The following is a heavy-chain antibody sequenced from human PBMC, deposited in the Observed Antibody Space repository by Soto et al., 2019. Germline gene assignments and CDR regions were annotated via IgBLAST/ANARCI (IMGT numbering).Heavy chain of an antibody. CDR3: AARDGYNYGVDY. V-gene: IGHV1-69*02. CDR1: EAPSSTYT. D-gene: IGHD5-12*01. J-gene: IGHJ4*02. Sequence: QFQWVQPGAGVKKLGPPLKSSGKASEAPSSTYTFSWVRQALGQGLEWMGRIIPILGIANYAQKFQGRVTITADKSTSTAYMELSSLRSEDTAVYYCAARDGYNYGVDYWGQGTLVTVSS. CDR2: IIPILGIA.